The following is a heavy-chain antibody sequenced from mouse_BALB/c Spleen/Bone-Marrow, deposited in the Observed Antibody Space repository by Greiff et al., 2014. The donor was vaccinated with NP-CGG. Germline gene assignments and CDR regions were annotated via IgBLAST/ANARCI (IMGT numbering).Heavy chain of an antibody. J-gene: IGHJ4*01. V-gene: IGHV14-3*02. D-gene: IGHD2-1*01. CDR1: GFNIKDTF. CDR3: ASSGNYEGGAMDY. CDR2: IDPANGIT. Sequence: DVQLQESGAELVKPGASVKLSSTASGFNIKDTFMHWMKQRPEQGLEWNGRIDPANGITKYDPKFQGKATITTDTSSNTAYLQLSSLTSEDTAVYYCASSGNYEGGAMDYWGQGTSVTVSS.